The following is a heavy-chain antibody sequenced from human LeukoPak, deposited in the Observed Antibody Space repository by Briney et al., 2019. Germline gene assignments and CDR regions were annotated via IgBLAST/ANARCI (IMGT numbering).Heavy chain of an antibody. J-gene: IGHJ4*02. D-gene: IGHD6-13*01. CDR3: ARDLKVGRPAAAVN. Sequence: ASVKVSCKASGYTFTGYYMHWVRQAPGQGLEWMGWINPNSGGTNYAQKFQGRVTMTRDTSISSAYMELSRLRSDDTAVYYCARDLKVGRPAAAVNWGQGTLVTVSS. V-gene: IGHV1-2*02. CDR1: GYTFTGYY. CDR2: INPNSGGT.